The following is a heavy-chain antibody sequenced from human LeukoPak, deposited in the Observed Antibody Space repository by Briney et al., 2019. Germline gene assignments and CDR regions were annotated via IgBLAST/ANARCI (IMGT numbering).Heavy chain of an antibody. CDR1: GFTFSDYY. Sequence: GGSLRLSCAASGFTFSDYYMSWIPQAPGKGLEWVSYISSSGSTIYYADSVKGRFNISRDNAKNSLYLQMNSLRAEDTAVYYCARDQDICSSTSCYSYGFDPWGQGTLVTVSS. J-gene: IGHJ5*02. D-gene: IGHD2-2*01. V-gene: IGHV3-11*01. CDR3: ARDQDICSSTSCYSYGFDP. CDR2: ISSSGSTI.